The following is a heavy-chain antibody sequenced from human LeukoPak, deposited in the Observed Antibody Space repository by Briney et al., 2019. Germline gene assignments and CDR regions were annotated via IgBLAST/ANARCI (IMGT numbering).Heavy chain of an antibody. D-gene: IGHD5-12*01. CDR2: IYHSGST. CDR3: ARSLVADY. J-gene: IGHJ4*02. CDR1: GYSISSGYY. V-gene: IGHV4-38-2*02. Sequence: SETLSLTCTVSGYSISSGYYWGWIRQPPGKGLEWIGSIYHSGSTYYNPSLKSRVTISVDTSKNQFSLKLSSVTAADTAVYYCARSLVADYWGQGTLVTVSS.